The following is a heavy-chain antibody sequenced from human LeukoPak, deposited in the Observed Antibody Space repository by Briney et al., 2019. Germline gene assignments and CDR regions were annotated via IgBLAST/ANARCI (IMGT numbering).Heavy chain of an antibody. CDR1: GASISPYY. CDR2: RHPSGGI. CDR3: ATGADDAKVGY. V-gene: IGHV4-4*08. D-gene: IGHD1-26*01. Sequence: PPETLSLTCTASGASISPYYLTWIRQTPGKGLEWIGHRHPSGGISYNPSLWSRVTISADTSKNQFSLSLTFVNAADTAVYYCATGADDAKVGYWGQGALVSVSS. J-gene: IGHJ4*02.